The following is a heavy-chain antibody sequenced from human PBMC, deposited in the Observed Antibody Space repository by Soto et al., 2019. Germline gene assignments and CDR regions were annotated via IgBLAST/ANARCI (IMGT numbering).Heavy chain of an antibody. CDR3: ARDPKTSGGQHWAFNYFDS. CDR1: GFSFSISP. CDR2: ISYDGTNK. V-gene: IGHV3-30-3*01. D-gene: IGHD7-27*01. J-gene: IGHJ4*02. Sequence: VQLVESGGGVVQPRRSLRLSCAASGFSFSISPMHWVRQAPGKGPEWVALISYDGTNKFYADSVKGRFTISRDNSKSTLYLQVDSLRPEDAAVYYCARDPKTSGGQHWAFNYFDSWGQGTLVTVSS.